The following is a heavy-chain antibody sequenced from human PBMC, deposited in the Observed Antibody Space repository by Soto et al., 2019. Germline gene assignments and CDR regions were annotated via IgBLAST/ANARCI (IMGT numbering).Heavy chain of an antibody. J-gene: IGHJ3*02. CDR3: TIGSWSGEVFEI. CDR2: IIPMLGIR. V-gene: IGHV1-69*02. CDR1: GGTFSTYS. D-gene: IGHD2-21*01. Sequence: QVQLVQSGAEVKKPGSSVKVSCKDSGGTFSTYSMFWVRQAPGQGLEWMGRIIPMLGIRNYAQRFQDRVTNTADKTTYTAHMELSSMRSEDTALYYCTIGSWSGEVFEIWGQGTMFTVSS.